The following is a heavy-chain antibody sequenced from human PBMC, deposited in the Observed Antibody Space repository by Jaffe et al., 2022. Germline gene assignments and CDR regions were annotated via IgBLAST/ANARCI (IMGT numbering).Heavy chain of an antibody. CDR1: GFTFRNYA. V-gene: IGHV3-23*01. D-gene: IGHD4-17*01. CDR2: LSGSGIRT. J-gene: IGHJ4*02. CDR3: AKDRGFGDPHYYFDY. Sequence: EVQVLDSGGGLVQPGGSLRLSCAASGFTFRNYAMSWVRQAPGKGLEWVSGLSGSGIRTFYAESVRGRFTISRDNSKNMVYLQMNSLRADDTAIYYCAKDRGFGDPHYYFDYWGQGTLVTVSS.